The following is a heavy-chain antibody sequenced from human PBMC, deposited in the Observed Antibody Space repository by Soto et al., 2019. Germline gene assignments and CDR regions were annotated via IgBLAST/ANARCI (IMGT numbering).Heavy chain of an antibody. V-gene: IGHV3-23*01. J-gene: IGHJ4*02. CDR1: GFTFSSYA. CDR2: ISGSGGST. Sequence: GGSLRLSCAASGFTFSSYAMSWVRQAPGKGLEWVSAISGSGGSTYYADSVKGRFTISRDNSKNTLYLQMNSLRAEDTAVYYCAEGRTYYGSGSYYKYYFDYWGQGTLVTVSS. CDR3: AEGRTYYGSGSYYKYYFDY. D-gene: IGHD3-10*01.